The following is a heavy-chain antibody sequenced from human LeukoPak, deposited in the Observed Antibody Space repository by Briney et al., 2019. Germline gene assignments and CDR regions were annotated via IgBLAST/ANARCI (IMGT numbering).Heavy chain of an antibody. Sequence: GESLKISCKGSGYSFTSYWIGWVRQMPGKGLEWMGIIYPGDSDTRYSPSFQGQVTISADKSISTAYLQWSSLKASDTAMYYCASQRPGDGYNRLNAFDIWGQGTMVTVSS. D-gene: IGHD5-12*01. J-gene: IGHJ3*02. CDR2: IYPGDSDT. CDR3: ASQRPGDGYNRLNAFDI. CDR1: GYSFTSYW. V-gene: IGHV5-51*01.